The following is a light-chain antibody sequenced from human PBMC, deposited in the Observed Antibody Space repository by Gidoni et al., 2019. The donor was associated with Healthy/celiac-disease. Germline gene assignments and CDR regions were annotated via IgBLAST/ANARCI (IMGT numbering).Light chain of an antibody. J-gene: IGLJ1*01. Sequence: QSALTQPASVSGSPGQSITISCTGTSSDVGGYNYVSWYQQHPGKAPKLMIYDVSNRPSGVSNHFSGSKSGNTASLTISGLQAEDEADYYCSSYTNSSTRVFGTGTKVTVL. CDR1: SSDVGGYNY. CDR2: DVS. V-gene: IGLV2-14*03. CDR3: SSYTNSSTRV.